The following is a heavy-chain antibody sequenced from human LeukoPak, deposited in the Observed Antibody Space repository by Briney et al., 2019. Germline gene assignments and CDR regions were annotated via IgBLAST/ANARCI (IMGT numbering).Heavy chain of an antibody. CDR1: GDSISSGSYY. V-gene: IGHV4-61*02. CDR3: ARERRDAYNYYFDY. CDR2: IYTSGSA. J-gene: IGHJ4*02. Sequence: SQTLSLTCSVSGDSISSGSYYWTWIRQPAGSGLEWIGRIYTSGSAEYNPSLRSRVTISVDTSKNQFSLKLSSVTAADTAVYYCARERRDAYNYYFDYWGQGTLVTVSS. D-gene: IGHD5-24*01.